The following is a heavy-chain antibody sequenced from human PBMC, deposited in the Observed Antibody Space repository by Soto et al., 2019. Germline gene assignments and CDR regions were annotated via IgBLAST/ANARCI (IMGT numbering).Heavy chain of an antibody. CDR3: ARQKEVVTAIQYYYYYGMDV. CDR1: GFTFSSYS. J-gene: IGHJ6*02. V-gene: IGHV3-48*02. D-gene: IGHD2-21*02. CDR2: ISSSSSTI. Sequence: ESGGGLVQPGGSLRLSCAASGFTFSSYSMNWVRQAPGKGLEWVSYISSSSSTIYYADSVKGRFTISRDNAKNSLYLQMNSLRDEATAVYYCARQKEVVTAIQYYYYYGMDVWGQGTTVTVSS.